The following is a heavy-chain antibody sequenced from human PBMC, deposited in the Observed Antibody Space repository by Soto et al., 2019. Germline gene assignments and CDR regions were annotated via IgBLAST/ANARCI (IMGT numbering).Heavy chain of an antibody. D-gene: IGHD5-12*01. Sequence: ASVKVSCKASGYTFTSYGIRWVRPAPGQGLEWMGWISAYNGNTNYAQKLQGRVTMTTDTSTSTAYMALRSLRSDDTAVYYCAREVDGYNYFDFWGQGTLVTVSS. CDR3: AREVDGYNYFDF. V-gene: IGHV1-18*01. CDR2: ISAYNGNT. CDR1: GYTFTSYG. J-gene: IGHJ4*02.